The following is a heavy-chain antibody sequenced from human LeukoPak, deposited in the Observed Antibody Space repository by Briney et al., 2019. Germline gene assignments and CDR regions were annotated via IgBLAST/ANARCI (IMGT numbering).Heavy chain of an antibody. CDR2: INPKSGGT. CDR3: ARSLSSGWTDV. CDR1: GHTFNDYY. Sequence: GASVKVSCKGSGHTFNDYYIHWMRQARGQGLEWMGWINPKSGGTKYAQKFQGRVTMTRDTSISTAYMEMSRLRSDDTAVYYCARSLSSGWTDVWGQGTLVTVSS. V-gene: IGHV1-2*02. D-gene: IGHD6-19*01. J-gene: IGHJ4*02.